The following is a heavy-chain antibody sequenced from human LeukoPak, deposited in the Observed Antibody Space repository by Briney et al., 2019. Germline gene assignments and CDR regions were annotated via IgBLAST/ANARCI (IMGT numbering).Heavy chain of an antibody. J-gene: IGHJ3*02. V-gene: IGHV4-39*07. CDR3: ARFYWFSAFDI. CDR2: IYYSGST. D-gene: IGHD3-9*01. CDR1: GGSISGSSSY. Sequence: PSETLSLTCSVSGGSISGSSSYWGWIRQPPGKGLEWIGSIYYSGSTYDNPALKSRVTISVDTSKNQFSLKLSSVTAADTAVYYCARFYWFSAFDIWGQGTMVAVSS.